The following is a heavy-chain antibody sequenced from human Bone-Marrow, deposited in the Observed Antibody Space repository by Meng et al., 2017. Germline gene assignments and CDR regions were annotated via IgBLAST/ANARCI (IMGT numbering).Heavy chain of an antibody. V-gene: IGHV3-30*04. Sequence: GESLKISCAASGFTFSSYAMHWVRQAPGKGLEWVAVISYDGSNKYYADSVKGRFTISRDNSKNTLYLQMNSLRAEDTAVYYCARVNKWELLSYFDYWGQGTLV. CDR3: ARVNKWELLSYFDY. CDR1: GFTFSSYA. D-gene: IGHD1-26*01. J-gene: IGHJ4*02. CDR2: ISYDGSNK.